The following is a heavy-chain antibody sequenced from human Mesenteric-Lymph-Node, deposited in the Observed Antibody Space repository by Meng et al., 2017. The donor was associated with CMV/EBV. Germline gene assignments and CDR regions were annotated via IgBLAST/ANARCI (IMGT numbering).Heavy chain of an antibody. CDR2: IYYSGSS. V-gene: IGHV4-61*01. J-gene: IGHJ4*02. CDR3: ARDPNYGSGSLFDY. D-gene: IGHD3-10*01. Sequence: SGGSVSSGSCYWSWIRQPPGKGLEWIGYIYYSGSSNYNPSLKSRVTISVDMSKNQFSLKLSSVTAADTAVYYCARDPNYGSGSLFDYWGQGTLVTVSS. CDR1: GGSVSSGSCY.